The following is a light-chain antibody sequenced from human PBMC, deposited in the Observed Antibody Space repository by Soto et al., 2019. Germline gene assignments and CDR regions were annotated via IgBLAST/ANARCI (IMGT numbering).Light chain of an antibody. V-gene: IGLV1-44*01. J-gene: IGLJ2*01. CDR1: SSNIGSNT. CDR3: AAWDDSLNGPNVV. Sequence: QPVLTQPPSASGTPGQWVTISCSGSSSNIGSNTVNWYQQLPGTAPKLLIYSNNQRPSGVPDRFSGSKSGTSASLAISGLQSEDESDYYCAAWDDSLNGPNVVFGGGTKLTVL. CDR2: SNN.